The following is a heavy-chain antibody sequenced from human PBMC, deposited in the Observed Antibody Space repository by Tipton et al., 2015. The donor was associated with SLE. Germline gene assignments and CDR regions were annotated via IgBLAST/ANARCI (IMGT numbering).Heavy chain of an antibody. J-gene: IGHJ4*02. D-gene: IGHD5-12*01. V-gene: IGHV4-61*02. CDR3: ARASGYDYLDY. CDR2: INTSGNS. CDR1: GGSISSGSYY. Sequence: TLSLTCTVSGGSISSGSYYWSWIRQPAGKGLEWIGRINTSGNSNYNPSLKSRVTMSVDTSKNQLSLNLSSVTAADTAVYYCARASGYDYLDYWGQGTPVTVSS.